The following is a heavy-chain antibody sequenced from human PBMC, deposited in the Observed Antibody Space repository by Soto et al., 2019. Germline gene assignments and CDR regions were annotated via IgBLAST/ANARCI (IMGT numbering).Heavy chain of an antibody. D-gene: IGHD3-10*01. J-gene: IGHJ6*04. CDR3: ARGLPRITLVRGPADV. CDR2: IVVGSGNT. CDR1: GFTFTSSA. V-gene: IGHV1-58*01. Sequence: SVKVSCKASGFTFTSSAVQWVRQARGQRLEWIGWIVVGSGNTNYAQKFQERVTITRDMSTSTAYMELSSLRSEDTAVYYCARGLPRITLVRGPADVWGKGTTVTVSS.